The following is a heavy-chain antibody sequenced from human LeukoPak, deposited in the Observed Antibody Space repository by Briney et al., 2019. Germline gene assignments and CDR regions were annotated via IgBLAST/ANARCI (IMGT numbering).Heavy chain of an antibody. CDR1: GFTFSNYG. CDR3: AREGIGISRASDY. V-gene: IGHV3-33*01. J-gene: IGHJ4*02. CDR2: IWYDGSNR. Sequence: LGGSLRLSCAASGFTFSNYGMHWVRQAPGKALEWVAVIWYDGSNRYYADSVKGRFTISRDNSKNTLYLQMNSLRAEDTAVYYCAREGIGISRASDYWGQGTLVTVSS. D-gene: IGHD3-3*02.